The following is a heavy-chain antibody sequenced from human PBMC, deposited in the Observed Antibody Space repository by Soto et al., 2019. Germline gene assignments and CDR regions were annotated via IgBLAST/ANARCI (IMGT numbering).Heavy chain of an antibody. CDR1: GGSFSGYY. V-gene: IGHV4-34*01. J-gene: IGHJ6*02. D-gene: IGHD3-22*01. Sequence: PSETLSLTCAVYGGSFSGYYWSWIRQPPGKGLEWIGEINHSGSTNYNPSLKSRVTISVDTSKNQFSLKLSSVTAADTAVYYCAGAITMIVVEKKGAYGMDVWGQGTTVTVSS. CDR3: AGAITMIVVEKKGAYGMDV. CDR2: INHSGST.